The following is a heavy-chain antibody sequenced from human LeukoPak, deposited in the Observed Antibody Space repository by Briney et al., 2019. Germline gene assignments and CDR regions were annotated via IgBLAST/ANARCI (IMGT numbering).Heavy chain of an antibody. D-gene: IGHD3-10*01. CDR3: ARRGFITMVRGVTQYYYYYYMDV. V-gene: IGHV1-8*01. CDR1: GYTFTSYD. Sequence: GASVKVSCKASGYTFTSYDINWVRQATGQGLEWMGWMNPNSGNTGYAQKFQGRVTMTRNTSISTAYMELSSLRSEDTAVYYCARRGFITMVRGVTQYYYYYYMDVWGKGTTVTISS. J-gene: IGHJ6*03. CDR2: MNPNSGNT.